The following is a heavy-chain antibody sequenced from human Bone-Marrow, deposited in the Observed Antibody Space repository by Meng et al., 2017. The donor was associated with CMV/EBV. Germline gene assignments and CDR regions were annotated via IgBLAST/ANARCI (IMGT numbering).Heavy chain of an antibody. CDR3: ASISVAGMDAFDY. CDR1: GFTFSSYA. V-gene: IGHV3-30*04. D-gene: IGHD6-19*01. Sequence: GGSLRLSCAASGFTFSSYAMHWVRQAPGKGLEWVAVISYDGSNKYYADSVKGRFTISRDNSKNTLYLQMNSLRAEDTAVYYCASISVAGMDAFDYWGQGTLVTVSS. J-gene: IGHJ4*02. CDR2: ISYDGSNK.